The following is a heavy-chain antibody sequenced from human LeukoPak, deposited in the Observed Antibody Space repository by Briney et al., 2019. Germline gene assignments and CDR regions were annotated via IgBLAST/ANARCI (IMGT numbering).Heavy chain of an antibody. Sequence: AGGSLRLSCSASGFTFSSYAMHWVRQAPGKGLEYVSAISSNGGSTYYADSVKGRFTISRDNSKNTLYLQMSSLRAEDTAVYYCVKASRHDILTGSDYWGQGTLVTVSS. CDR1: GFTFSSYA. CDR3: VKASRHDILTGSDY. CDR2: ISSNGGST. J-gene: IGHJ4*02. D-gene: IGHD3-9*01. V-gene: IGHV3-64D*06.